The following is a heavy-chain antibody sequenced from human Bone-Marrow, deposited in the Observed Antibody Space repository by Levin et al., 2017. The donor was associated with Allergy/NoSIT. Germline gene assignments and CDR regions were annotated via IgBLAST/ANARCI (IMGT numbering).Heavy chain of an antibody. J-gene: IGHJ4*02. Sequence: GESLKISCKASGYTFPVYWIGWVRQMPGKGLEWMGIIHPGDSNIRYSPSFQGQVTISADKSTSTAYLRWTSLKASDTAVYYCVRRLFSSWDHYFDYWGQGTQVTVSS. V-gene: IGHV5-51*01. CDR2: IHPGDSNI. D-gene: IGHD3-16*01. CDR1: GYTFPVYW. CDR3: VRRLFSSWDHYFDY.